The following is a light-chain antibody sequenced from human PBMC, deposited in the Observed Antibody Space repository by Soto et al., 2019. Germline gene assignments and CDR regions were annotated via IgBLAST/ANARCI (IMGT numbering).Light chain of an antibody. V-gene: IGKV3-20*01. Sequence: DIVLTQSPGTLFLSPGERATLSCRASQSLSGNYLAWYQQRPGQPPRLLIYGASSRATGIPDRFSGSGSGTDFTLTISRLETEDFAVYICQQYGSSHMYTFGQGTKLEIK. J-gene: IGKJ2*01. CDR3: QQYGSSHMYT. CDR1: QSLSGNY. CDR2: GAS.